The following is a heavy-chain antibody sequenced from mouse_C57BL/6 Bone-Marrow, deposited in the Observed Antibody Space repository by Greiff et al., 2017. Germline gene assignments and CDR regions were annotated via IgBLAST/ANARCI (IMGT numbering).Heavy chain of an antibody. J-gene: IGHJ3*01. CDR3: ARVDSSGTAWFAY. D-gene: IGHD3-2*02. CDR2: IWSGGST. CDR1: GFSLTSYG. Sequence: VKLMESGPGLVQPSQSLSITCTVSGFSLTSYGVHWVRQSPGKGLEWLGVIWSGGSTDYNAAFISRLSISKDNSKSQVFFKMNSLQADDTAIYXCARVDSSGTAWFAYWGQGTLVTVSA. V-gene: IGHV2-2*01.